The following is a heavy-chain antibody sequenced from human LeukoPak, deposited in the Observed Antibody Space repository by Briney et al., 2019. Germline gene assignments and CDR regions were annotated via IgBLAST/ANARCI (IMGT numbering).Heavy chain of an antibody. Sequence: ASVKVSCTASGYTFTSYAMHWVGQAPGQGLEWMGWINTNTGNPTYAQGFTGRFVLSLDTSVSTAYLQISSLKAEDTAVYYCASLVTAARRYYYYGMDVWGQGTTVTVSS. CDR2: INTNTGNP. D-gene: IGHD6-6*01. J-gene: IGHJ6*02. CDR1: GYTFTSYA. CDR3: ASLVTAARRYYYYGMDV. V-gene: IGHV7-4-1*02.